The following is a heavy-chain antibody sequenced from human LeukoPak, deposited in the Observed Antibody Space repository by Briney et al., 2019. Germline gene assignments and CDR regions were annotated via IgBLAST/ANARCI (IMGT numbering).Heavy chain of an antibody. CDR3: AKSPPSAGVPFDY. J-gene: IGHJ4*02. CDR2: ISGSGGST. CDR1: GFTFSSYA. Sequence: SGGSLRLSCAASGFTFSSYAMSWVREAPGKGLEWVSAISGSGGSTYYADSVKGRFTISRDNSKNTLYLQMNSLRAEDTAVYYCAKSPPSAGVPFDYWGQGTLVTVSS. D-gene: IGHD3-10*01. V-gene: IGHV3-23*01.